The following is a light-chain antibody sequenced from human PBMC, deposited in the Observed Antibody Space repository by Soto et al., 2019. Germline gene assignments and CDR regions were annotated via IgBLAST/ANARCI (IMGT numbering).Light chain of an antibody. Sequence: EIVVTQSPGILSVSPGDRATLSCRASQSVSTNLAWYQQKPGQAPTLLIYAASTRATGIPARFTGSGSGRDFTLTISSLQSEDFAVYYCQEYSKRPLCTFGPGTRVDIK. CDR3: QEYSKRPLCT. J-gene: IGKJ3*01. CDR2: AAS. V-gene: IGKV3-15*01. CDR1: QSVSTN.